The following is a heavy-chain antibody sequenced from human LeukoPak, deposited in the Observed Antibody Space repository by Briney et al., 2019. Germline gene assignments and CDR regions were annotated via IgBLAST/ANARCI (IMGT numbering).Heavy chain of an antibody. CDR3: ARVYYDFWSGYYTPVRGYYMDV. CDR1: GVSIRSGGYS. CDR2: IYYSGST. V-gene: IGHV4-30-4*07. J-gene: IGHJ6*03. Sequence: SETLSLTCAVSGVSIRSGGYSWSWIRQPPGKGLEWIGYIYYSGSTYYNPSLKSRVTISVDTSKNQFSLKLSSVTAADTAVYYCARVYYDFWSGYYTPVRGYYMDVWGKGTTVTVSS. D-gene: IGHD3-3*01.